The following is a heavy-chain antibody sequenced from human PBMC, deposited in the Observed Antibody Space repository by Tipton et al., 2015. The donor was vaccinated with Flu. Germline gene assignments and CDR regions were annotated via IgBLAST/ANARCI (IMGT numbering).Heavy chain of an antibody. CDR3: ARDLVQDYRDQYFGMDV. Sequence: TLSLTCTVSGGSISSFYWNWIRQPPGGGLEWIGNIFNSGSTNYNPSLQGRVTISVDTSKNQFSLELSSVTAADTAVYYCARDLVQDYRDQYFGMDVWGQGTTVTVSS. V-gene: IGHV4-59*01. D-gene: IGHD4-11*01. J-gene: IGHJ6*02. CDR2: IFNSGST. CDR1: GGSISSFY.